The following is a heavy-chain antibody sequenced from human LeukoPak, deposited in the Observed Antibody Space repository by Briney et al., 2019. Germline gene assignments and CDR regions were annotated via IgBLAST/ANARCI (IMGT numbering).Heavy chain of an antibody. Sequence: PGGSLRLSCAASGFTFSDYYMSWIRQAPGKGLEWVSYISSSGSTIYYADSVKGRFTISRDNAKNSLHLQMNSLRAEDTAVYYCARDVIFYDSSGYYYNYFDYWGQGTLVTVSS. V-gene: IGHV3-11*01. CDR2: ISSSGSTI. CDR3: ARDVIFYDSSGYYYNYFDY. D-gene: IGHD3-22*01. J-gene: IGHJ4*02. CDR1: GFTFSDYY.